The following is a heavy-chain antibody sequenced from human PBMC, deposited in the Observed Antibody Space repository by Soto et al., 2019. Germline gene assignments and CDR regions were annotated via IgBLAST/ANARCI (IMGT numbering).Heavy chain of an antibody. Sequence: GGSLRLSCAASGFTFSSYSMHWVRQAPGKGLEWVAAIWNDRSNKYYADSVKGRFTISRDNSKNTLYLQMNSLRAEDTAVYYCAGVANCSYGFDIWGQGTLVTVSS. CDR3: AGVANCSYGFDI. CDR2: IWNDRSNK. D-gene: IGHD1-7*01. J-gene: IGHJ5*02. CDR1: GFTFSSYS. V-gene: IGHV3-33*01.